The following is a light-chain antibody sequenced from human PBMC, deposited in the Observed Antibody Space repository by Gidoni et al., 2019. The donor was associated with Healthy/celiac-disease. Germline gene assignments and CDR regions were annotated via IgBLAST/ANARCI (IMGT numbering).Light chain of an antibody. CDR2: AAS. J-gene: IGKJ5*01. CDR1: QGISSY. Sequence: DIQLTQSPSFLSASGGDRVTITSRASQGISSYLDWYQQKPGKAPKLLIYAASTLQSGVPSRFSGSGSGTEFTLTISSLQPEDFATYYCQQLNSYFFXQXTRLEIK. CDR3: QQLNSYF. V-gene: IGKV1-9*01.